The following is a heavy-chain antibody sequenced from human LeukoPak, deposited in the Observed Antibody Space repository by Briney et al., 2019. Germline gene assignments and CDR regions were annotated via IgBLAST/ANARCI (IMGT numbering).Heavy chain of an antibody. V-gene: IGHV3-23*01. D-gene: IGHD1-26*01. J-gene: IGHJ4*02. CDR2: ISGSGYYS. Sequence: GGSLRLSCAAAGFTFSSYSMNWVRQAPGKGLEWLSVISGSGYYSYYADSVKGRFTVSRDNSKTTLYLQMNSLRADDTAVYYCAKGGPTGSNYFDFWGQGTLVTVSS. CDR3: AKGGPTGSNYFDF. CDR1: GFTFSSYS.